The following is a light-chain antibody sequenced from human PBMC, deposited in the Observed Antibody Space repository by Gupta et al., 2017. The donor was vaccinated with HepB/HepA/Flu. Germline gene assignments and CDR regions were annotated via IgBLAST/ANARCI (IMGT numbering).Light chain of an antibody. CDR2: DAS. CDR1: QSVSSY. CDR3: QQRIPT. V-gene: IGKV3-11*01. J-gene: IGKJ5*01. Sequence: EIVLTQSPATLSLSPGERATLSCRASQSVSSYLAGDQQKPGQAPRLLIYDASNRATGITARVSGSGSGTDFTLTIISLETEDSAGYNGQQRIPTFGQGTRLEIK.